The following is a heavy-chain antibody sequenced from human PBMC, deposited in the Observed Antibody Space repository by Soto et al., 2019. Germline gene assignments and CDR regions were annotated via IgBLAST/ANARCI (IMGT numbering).Heavy chain of an antibody. D-gene: IGHD2-15*01. V-gene: IGHV3-48*02. CDR2: ISSSSTI. CDR1: GFTFSSYS. J-gene: IGHJ6*02. CDR3: ARDLREDIVVVVADYYYYGMDV. Sequence: GGSLRLSCAASGFTFSSYSMNWVRQAPGKGLEWVSYISSSSTIYYADSVKGRFTISRDNAKNSLYLQMNSLRDEDTAVYYCARDLREDIVVVVADYYYYGMDVWGQGTTVTVSS.